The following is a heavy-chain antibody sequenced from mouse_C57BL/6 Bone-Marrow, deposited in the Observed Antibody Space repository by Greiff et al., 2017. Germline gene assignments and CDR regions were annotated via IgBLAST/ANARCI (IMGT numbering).Heavy chain of an antibody. J-gene: IGHJ2*01. CDR1: GYTFTSYW. CDR3: AIWGLQD. V-gene: IGHV1-74*01. Sequence: VQLQQPGAELVKPGASVKVSCKASGYTFTSYWMHWVKQRPGQGLEWIGRIHPSDSDTNYNQKFKGKATLTVDNSSSTVYLQISSLTSEDSAVYYCAIWGLQDWGQGTTLTVSS. CDR2: IHPSDSDT. D-gene: IGHD3-3*01.